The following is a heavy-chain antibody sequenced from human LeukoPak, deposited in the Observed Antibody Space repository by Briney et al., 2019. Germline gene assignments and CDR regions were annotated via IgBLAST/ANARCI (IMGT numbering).Heavy chain of an antibody. V-gene: IGHV4-39*01. CDR2: IYYGGST. Sequence: SETLTLTCTVSGVTISSTRYYWGRNRPPPGQGREWVGSIYYGGSTYCNPSLKSRVTISVDTSKNQFSLKLSSVTAAHTAVYYGAGTMVRGVIGAFDIWGQGTMVTVSS. J-gene: IGHJ3*02. CDR3: AGTMVRGVIGAFDI. D-gene: IGHD3-10*01. CDR1: GVTISSTRYY.